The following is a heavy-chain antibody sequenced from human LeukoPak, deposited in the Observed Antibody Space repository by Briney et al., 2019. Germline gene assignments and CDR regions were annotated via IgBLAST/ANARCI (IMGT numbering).Heavy chain of an antibody. CDR1: GGSISSGGYY. D-gene: IGHD3-10*01. CDR2: IYYSGST. Sequence: SETLSLTCTVSGGSISSGGYYWSWIRQHPGKGLEWIGYIYYSGSTYYNPSLKSRVTISVDTSKNQFSLKLSSVTAADTAVYYCARDFRMVRGKHLVGMDVWGQGTTVTVSS. J-gene: IGHJ6*02. V-gene: IGHV4-31*03. CDR3: ARDFRMVRGKHLVGMDV.